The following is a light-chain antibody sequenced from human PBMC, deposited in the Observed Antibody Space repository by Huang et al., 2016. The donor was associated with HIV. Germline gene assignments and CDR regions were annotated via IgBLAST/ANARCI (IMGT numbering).Light chain of an antibody. J-gene: IGKJ5*01. CDR3: QQYGTSPIT. Sequence: EIVLTQSPGTLSLSPGERATLSCRASQSVTTNYLAWYQVKPGQAPRLLIYGSSNRATGIPDRFSGSGSGTDFTLTISRLEPEDFAVFYCQQYGTSPITFGQGTRLEI. CDR2: GSS. CDR1: QSVTTNY. V-gene: IGKV3-20*01.